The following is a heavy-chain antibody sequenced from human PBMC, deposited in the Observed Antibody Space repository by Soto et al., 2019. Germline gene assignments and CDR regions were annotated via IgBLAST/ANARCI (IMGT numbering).Heavy chain of an antibody. CDR2: INAGNGNT. CDR3: ARDSPAANEDSYYYGMDV. Sequence: ASVKVSCKASGYTFTSYAMHWVRQAPGQGLEWMGWINAGNGNTKYSQKFQGRFTISRDNSKNTLYLQMNSLRAEDTAVYYCARDSPAANEDSYYYGMDVWGQGTTVTVSS. CDR1: GYTFTSYA. J-gene: IGHJ6*02. V-gene: IGHV1-3*01. D-gene: IGHD2-2*01.